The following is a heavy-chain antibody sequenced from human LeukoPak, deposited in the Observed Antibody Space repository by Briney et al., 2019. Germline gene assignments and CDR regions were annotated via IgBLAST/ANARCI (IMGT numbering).Heavy chain of an antibody. Sequence: GGSLRLSCAASGFTFDDYGMSWVRQAPGKGLEWVSGINWNGGSTGYADSVKGRFTISRDNAKNSLYLQMNSLRAEDTVLYYCARDFYDSSGRPYYYYYYMDVWAKGPRSPSP. CDR3: ARDFYDSSGRPYYYYYYMDV. CDR2: INWNGGST. D-gene: IGHD3-22*01. CDR1: GFTFDDYG. J-gene: IGHJ6*03. V-gene: IGHV3-20*04.